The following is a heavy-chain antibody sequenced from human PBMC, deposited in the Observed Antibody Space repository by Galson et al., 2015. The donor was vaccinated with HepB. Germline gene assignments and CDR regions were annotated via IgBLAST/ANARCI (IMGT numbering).Heavy chain of an antibody. V-gene: IGHV3-48*01. Sequence: SLRLSCAVSGFTFSSHSMNWVRQAPGQGLEWVSYITGSSSGISYADSAKGRFAISRDNAKNSLYLQMNSLRAEDTAVYYCARDLGWAFDYWGQGTLVTVSS. D-gene: IGHD7-27*01. CDR3: ARDLGWAFDY. CDR2: ITGSSSGI. CDR1: GFTFSSHS. J-gene: IGHJ4*02.